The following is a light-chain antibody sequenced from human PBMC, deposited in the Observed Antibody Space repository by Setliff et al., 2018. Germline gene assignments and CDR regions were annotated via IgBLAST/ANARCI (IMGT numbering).Light chain of an antibody. V-gene: IGLV2-23*02. J-gene: IGLJ1*01. CDR1: SSDVGSYNL. CDR3: SSYAGGSNFV. CDR2: EVS. Sequence: QSALTQPASVSGSPGQSITISCTGTSSDVGSYNLVSWYQQHPGKAPKLMIYEVSKRPSGVSNRFSGSKSGNTASLTISGLQAEDEADYYCSSYAGGSNFVFGTGTKATVL.